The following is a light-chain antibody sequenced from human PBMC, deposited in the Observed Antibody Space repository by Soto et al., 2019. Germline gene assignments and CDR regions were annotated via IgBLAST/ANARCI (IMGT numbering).Light chain of an antibody. J-gene: IGKJ2*03. Sequence: EIVMTQSPPSLTATPGEPASISCSSSQRLLHSNGNIFLDWYLQKPGQSPQLLIYLGFNRASGVPDRVSGSGAGTDITLKISREEAEDAGVYYCMQGVQTPYSFDQGTKLEIK. V-gene: IGKV2-28*01. CDR1: QRLLHSNGNIF. CDR3: MQGVQTPYS. CDR2: LGF.